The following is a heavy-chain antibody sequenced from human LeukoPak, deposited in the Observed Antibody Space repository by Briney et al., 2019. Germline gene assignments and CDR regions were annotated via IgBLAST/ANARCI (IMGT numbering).Heavy chain of an antibody. CDR3: ATNYYDSSGYYSIDY. CDR1: GYTFTRYG. CDR2: INTYNGNT. J-gene: IGHJ4*02. Sequence: ASVKLSCKASGYTFTRYGISWVRQAPGQGLEWMAWINTYNGNTDYAQKLQGRVTVTTDTSTSTAYMELRSLRSDDTALYYCATNYYDSSGYYSIDYWGQGTLVTVSS. D-gene: IGHD3-22*01. V-gene: IGHV1-18*01.